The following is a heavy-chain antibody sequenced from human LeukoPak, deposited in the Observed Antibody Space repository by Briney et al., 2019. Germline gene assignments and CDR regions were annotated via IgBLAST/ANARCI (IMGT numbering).Heavy chain of an antibody. CDR1: GFTFSSYW. J-gene: IGHJ4*02. CDR2: INPGGSSI. Sequence: GGTLRLSCAASGFTFSSYWMHWVRQVPGKGLVWVARINPGGSSITYADSVKGRFTISRDNAKNTLYLQMDSLRAEDTAVYYCVSSYCSGGSCYSASGYWGQGTLVTVSS. CDR3: VSSYCSGGSCYSASGY. D-gene: IGHD2-15*01. V-gene: IGHV3-74*01.